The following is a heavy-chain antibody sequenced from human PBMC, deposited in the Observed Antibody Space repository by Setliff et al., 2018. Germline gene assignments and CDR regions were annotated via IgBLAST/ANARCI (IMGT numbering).Heavy chain of an antibody. V-gene: IGHV3-30*02. CDR1: GFNFGSYG. D-gene: IGHD3-10*01. Sequence: GGSLRLSCAASGFNFGSYGMHWVHQAPGKGLEWVAFIRFDGSTKYYADSVKGRFTISRDNSQNTLYLQMDSLRPEDTAVYYCAEVKKQLIRGSGLDLWGQGTLVTVSS. CDR2: IRFDGSTK. J-gene: IGHJ5*02. CDR3: AEVKKQLIRGSGLDL.